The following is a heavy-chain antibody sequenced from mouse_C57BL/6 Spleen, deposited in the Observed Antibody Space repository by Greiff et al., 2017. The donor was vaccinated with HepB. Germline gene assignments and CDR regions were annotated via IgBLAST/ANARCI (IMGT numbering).Heavy chain of an antibody. V-gene: IGHV14-3*01. CDR1: GFNIKNTY. CDR3: ARGYYGSRDWFAY. J-gene: IGHJ3*01. CDR2: IDPANGNT. D-gene: IGHD1-1*01. Sequence: VQLQQSVAELVRPGASVKLSCTASGFNIKNTYMHWVKQRPEQGLEWIGRIDPANGNTKYAPKFPGKATITADTSSNTAYLQLSSLTSEDTAIYYCARGYYGSRDWFAYWGQGTLVTVSA.